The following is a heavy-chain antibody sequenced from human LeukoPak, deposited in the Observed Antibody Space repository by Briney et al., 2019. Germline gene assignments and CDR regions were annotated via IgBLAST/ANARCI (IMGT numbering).Heavy chain of an antibody. CDR3: ARGGRNRYCSSTSCWRVDDWFDP. V-gene: IGHV4-39*07. J-gene: IGHJ5*02. D-gene: IGHD2-2*01. Sequence: PSETLSLTCTVSGGSISSSSYYWGWIRQPPGKGLEWIGSIYYSGSTYYNPSLKSRVTISVDTSKNQFSLKLSSVTAADTAVYYCARGGRNRYCSSTSCWRVDDWFDPWGQGTLVTVSS. CDR2: IYYSGST. CDR1: GGSISSSSYY.